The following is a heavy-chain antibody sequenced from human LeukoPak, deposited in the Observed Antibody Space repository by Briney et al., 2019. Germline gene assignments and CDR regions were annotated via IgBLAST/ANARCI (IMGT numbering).Heavy chain of an antibody. CDR1: GFTFSSYS. D-gene: IGHD1-26*01. Sequence: GGSLRLSCAASGFTFSSYSTNWVRQAPGKGLEWVSSISSSSSYIHSADSVRGRFTISRDNAKNSLFLQMNSLRAEDTAVYYCARDEWGDAFDIWGQGTMVTVFS. J-gene: IGHJ3*02. CDR2: ISSSSSYI. CDR3: ARDEWGDAFDI. V-gene: IGHV3-21*01.